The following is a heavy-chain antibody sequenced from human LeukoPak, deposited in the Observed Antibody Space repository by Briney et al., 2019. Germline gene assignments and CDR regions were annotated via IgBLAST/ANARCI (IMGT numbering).Heavy chain of an antibody. CDR3: ARRVANYYGSGSYSAFDI. Sequence: GESLKISCKGSGYGFTSYWIGGVRQMPGKGLEWMGIIYPGDSDTRYSPSFQGQVTISADKSISTAYLQWSSLKASDTAMYYCARRVANYYGSGSYSAFDIWGQGTMVTVSS. V-gene: IGHV5-51*01. D-gene: IGHD3-10*01. J-gene: IGHJ3*02. CDR1: GYGFTSYW. CDR2: IYPGDSDT.